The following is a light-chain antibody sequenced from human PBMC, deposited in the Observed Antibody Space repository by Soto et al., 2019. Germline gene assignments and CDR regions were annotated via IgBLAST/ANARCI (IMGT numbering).Light chain of an antibody. CDR1: NSDVGAYNY. CDR2: EVT. Sequence: QSALTQPPSASGSPGQSVTISCTGTNSDVGAYNYVSWYQQHPGKAPKLMIYEVTKRPSGVPERFSGSKSGNTASLTVSGLQAEDEADYYCSSYAGSNNVLFGGGTKLTVL. J-gene: IGLJ2*01. V-gene: IGLV2-8*01. CDR3: SSYAGSNNVL.